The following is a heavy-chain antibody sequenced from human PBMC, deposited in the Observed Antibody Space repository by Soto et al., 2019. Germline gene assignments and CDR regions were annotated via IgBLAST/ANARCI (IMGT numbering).Heavy chain of an antibody. Sequence: SETRSLTWTVAGGAINRTVYYWDWIRQHPGKGLGWIGSSNYGGPTYYSPSLQTRVAISLDTSKTQFSLNLRSVTAADTALYYCASHGAYSTSVYYYYGMDVWGQGTTVIVSS. J-gene: IGHJ6*02. V-gene: IGHV4-39*01. CDR2: SNYGGPT. CDR3: ASHGAYSTSVYYYYGMDV. CDR1: GGAINRTVYY. D-gene: IGHD6-13*01.